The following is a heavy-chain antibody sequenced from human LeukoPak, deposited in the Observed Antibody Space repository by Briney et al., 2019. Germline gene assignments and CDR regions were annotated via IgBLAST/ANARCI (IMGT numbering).Heavy chain of an antibody. CDR1: GFTFSIYG. Sequence: GGSLRLSCAASGFTFSIYGMHWVRQAPGKGLEWVAVIWYDGSNKYYADSVKGRFTISRDNSKNTLYLQMNGLRAEDTAVYYCAKDRVVAATLGYFDYWGQGTLVTVSS. D-gene: IGHD2-15*01. CDR2: IWYDGSNK. CDR3: AKDRVVAATLGYFDY. V-gene: IGHV3-33*06. J-gene: IGHJ4*02.